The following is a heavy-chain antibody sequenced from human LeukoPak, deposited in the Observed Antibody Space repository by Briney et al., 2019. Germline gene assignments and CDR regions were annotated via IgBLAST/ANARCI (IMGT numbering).Heavy chain of an antibody. D-gene: IGHD3-10*01. CDR2: IYDSGST. CDR1: GGSISSLNL. CDR3: ARHYGP. J-gene: IGHJ5*02. V-gene: IGHV4-39*01. Sequence: SETLSLTCIVSGGSISSLNLWSWLRQPPGKGLEWIGSIYDSGSTYYNPSLKSRVTISVDTSKNQFSLKPNSVTAADTAVYYCARHYGPWGQGTLVTVSS.